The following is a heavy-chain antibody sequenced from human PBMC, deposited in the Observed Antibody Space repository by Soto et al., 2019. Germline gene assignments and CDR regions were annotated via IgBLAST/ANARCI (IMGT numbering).Heavy chain of an antibody. CDR2: IYYSGST. CDR1: GGSISSYY. D-gene: IGHD6-13*01. V-gene: IGHV4-59*01. CDR3: ARSSPSSWPYWYFDL. Sequence: QVQLQESGPGLVKPSETLSLTCTVSGGSISSYYWSWIRQPPGKGLEWIGYIYYSGSTNYNPSLKRRVTTSVDTSKNPFSLKLSSVTAADTAVYYCARSSPSSWPYWYFDLWGRGTLVTVSS. J-gene: IGHJ2*01.